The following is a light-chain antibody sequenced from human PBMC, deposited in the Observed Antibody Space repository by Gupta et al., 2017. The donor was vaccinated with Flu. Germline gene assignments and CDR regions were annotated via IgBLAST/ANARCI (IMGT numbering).Light chain of an antibody. CDR1: STISNH. J-gene: IGKJ4*01. CDR3: QQSGSAPQLT. Sequence: SPSELVRYLVSSTVLVRSTISNHIHRYQQKPGKAPRLLIYDASRWASGVPARFSGSGSGTDFTLTISSLQPEDLAVYFCQQSGSAPQLTFGEGTKVEIK. V-gene: IGKV1-39*01. CDR2: DAS.